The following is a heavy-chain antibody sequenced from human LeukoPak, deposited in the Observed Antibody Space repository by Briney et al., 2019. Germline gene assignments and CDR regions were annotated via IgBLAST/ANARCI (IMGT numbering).Heavy chain of an antibody. V-gene: IGHV4-38-2*02. J-gene: IGHJ5*02. Sequence: PSETLSLTCTVSGYSISSGYYWGWLRQPPGKGLEWIGSIYHSGSTYYNPSLKSRVTISVDTSKNQFSLKLRSVTAADTAVYYCARLKRGIGAAGTSLRGWFDPWGQGTLVTVSS. CDR1: GYSISSGYY. CDR2: IYHSGST. CDR3: ARLKRGIGAAGTSLRGWFDP. D-gene: IGHD6-13*01.